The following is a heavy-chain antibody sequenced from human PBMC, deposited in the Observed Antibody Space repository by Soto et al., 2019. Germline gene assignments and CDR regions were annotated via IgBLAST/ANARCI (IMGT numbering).Heavy chain of an antibody. V-gene: IGHV1-69*12. D-gene: IGHD2-15*01. CDR2: IIPIFGTA. CDR3: ARESRYCSGGSCYFLPGIDY. J-gene: IGHJ4*02. Sequence: QVQLVQSGAEVKKPGSSVKVSCKASGGTFSSYAISWVRQAPGQGLEWMGGIIPIFGTANHAQKFQGRLTITEDESTSTAYMELSSLRSEDTAVYYCARESRYCSGGSCYFLPGIDYWGQGTLVTVSS. CDR1: GGTFSSYA.